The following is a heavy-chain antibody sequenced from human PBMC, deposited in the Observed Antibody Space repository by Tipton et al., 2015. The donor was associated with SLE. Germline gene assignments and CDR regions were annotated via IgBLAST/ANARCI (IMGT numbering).Heavy chain of an antibody. Sequence: GSLRLSCAASVFTFDDYGMSWVRQAPGRWLEWVSGINWNGGSTGYADSVKGRFTISRDNAKNSLYLQMNSLRAEDTAVYYCARGPGGWADLFYYYLDVWGQGTTVTVSS. CDR2: INWNGGST. J-gene: IGHJ6*03. V-gene: IGHV3-20*04. CDR3: ARGPGGWADLFYYYLDV. CDR1: VFTFDDYG. D-gene: IGHD6-19*01.